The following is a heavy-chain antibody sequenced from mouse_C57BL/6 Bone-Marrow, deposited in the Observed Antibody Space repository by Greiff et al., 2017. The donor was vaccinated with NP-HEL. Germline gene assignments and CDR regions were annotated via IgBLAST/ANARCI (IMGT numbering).Heavy chain of an antibody. V-gene: IGHV2-5*01. D-gene: IGHD2-1*01. CDR2: IWRGGST. J-gene: IGHJ1*03. CDR1: GFSLTSYG. CDR3: AKTGYYGYWYFDV. Sequence: QVQLKESGPGLVQPSQSLSITCTVSGFSLTSYGVHWVRQSPGKGLEWLGVIWRGGSTDYNAAFMSRLSITKDNSKSQVFFKMNSLQADDTAIYYCAKTGYYGYWYFDVWGTGTTVTVSS.